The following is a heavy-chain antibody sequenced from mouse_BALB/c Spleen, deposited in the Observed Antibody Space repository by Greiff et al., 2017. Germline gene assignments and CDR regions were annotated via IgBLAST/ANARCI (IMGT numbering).Heavy chain of an antibody. CDR1: GFTFSSYA. Sequence: EVKLVESGGGLVKPGGSLKLSCAASGFTFSSYAMSWVRQTPEKRLEWVATISSGGSYTYYPDSVKGRFTISRDNAKNTLYLQMSSLRSEDTAMYYCARVVLRSYYFDYWGQGTTLTVSS. CDR2: ISSGGSYT. CDR3: ARVVLRSYYFDY. J-gene: IGHJ2*01. V-gene: IGHV5-9-3*01. D-gene: IGHD1-1*01.